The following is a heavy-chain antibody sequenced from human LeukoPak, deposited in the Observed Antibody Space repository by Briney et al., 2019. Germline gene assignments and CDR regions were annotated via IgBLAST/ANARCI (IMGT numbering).Heavy chain of an antibody. Sequence: PSETLSLTCTVSGGSISSSRYYWGWIRQPPGKGLEWIGSIYYSGSTYYNPSLKSRVTISVDTSKNQFSLKLGSVTAADTAVYYCARSITMVRGGWGYWGQGTLVTVSS. CDR2: IYYSGST. V-gene: IGHV4-39*01. CDR1: GGSISSSRYY. D-gene: IGHD3-10*01. J-gene: IGHJ4*02. CDR3: ARSITMVRGGWGY.